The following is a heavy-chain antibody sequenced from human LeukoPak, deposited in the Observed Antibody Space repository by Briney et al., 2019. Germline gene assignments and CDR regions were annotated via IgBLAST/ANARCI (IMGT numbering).Heavy chain of an antibody. CDR2: ISIRSSTI. V-gene: IGHV3-48*01. D-gene: IGHD5-24*01. CDR1: GVTFSSYS. Sequence: PGGSLRLSCAASGVTFSSYSMAWVRQAPGKGLEWVSYISIRSSTIYYADSVKGRFTISRDNAKNSLYVQMNSLRAEDTAVYYCARERDGYTHDAFDIWGQGTMVTVSS. CDR3: ARERDGYTHDAFDI. J-gene: IGHJ3*02.